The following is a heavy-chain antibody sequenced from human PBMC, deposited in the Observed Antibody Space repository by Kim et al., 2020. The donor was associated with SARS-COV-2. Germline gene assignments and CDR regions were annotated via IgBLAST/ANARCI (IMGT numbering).Heavy chain of an antibody. Sequence: SVKVSCKASGGTFSSYAISWVRQAPGQGLEWMGGIIPIFGTANYAQKFQGRVTITADESTSTAYMELSSLRSEDTAVYYCARGPPVDFWSGYYIDYWGQGTLVTVSS. V-gene: IGHV1-69*13. CDR3: ARGPPVDFWSGYYIDY. J-gene: IGHJ4*02. CDR2: IIPIFGTA. CDR1: GGTFSSYA. D-gene: IGHD3-3*01.